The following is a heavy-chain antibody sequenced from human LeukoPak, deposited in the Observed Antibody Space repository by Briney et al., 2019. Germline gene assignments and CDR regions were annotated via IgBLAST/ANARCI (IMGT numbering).Heavy chain of an antibody. CDR3: ARDRDRNIVGATYFQH. V-gene: IGHV3-30-3*01. CDR1: GFTFSSYA. Sequence: GGSLRLSCAASGFTFSSYAMHWVRQAPGKGLEWVAVISDDGTKEYYADSVKGRFTISRDNSRNTVYTSKSTLFLQMNSLRAEDTAVYYCARDRDRNIVGATYFQHWGQGTLVTVSS. CDR2: ISDDGTKE. D-gene: IGHD1-26*01. J-gene: IGHJ1*01.